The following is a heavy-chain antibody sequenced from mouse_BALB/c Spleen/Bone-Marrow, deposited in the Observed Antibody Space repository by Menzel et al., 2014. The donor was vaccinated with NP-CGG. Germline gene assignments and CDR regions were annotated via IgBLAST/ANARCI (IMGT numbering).Heavy chain of an antibody. V-gene: IGHV14-3*02. J-gene: IGHJ4*01. Sequence: VQLQQSGAELVKPGASVKLSCIASGFNIEDTYMHWVKQRPEQGLEWIGMIEPANDYTKYYPNFQGKATITAEQSSNTATLQLSSLTSEDTAVDYCARFRATVNYLDSTDYWGQGTSATVPP. CDR2: IEPANDYT. CDR3: ARFRATVNYLDSTDY. D-gene: IGHD3-1*01. CDR1: GFNIEDTY.